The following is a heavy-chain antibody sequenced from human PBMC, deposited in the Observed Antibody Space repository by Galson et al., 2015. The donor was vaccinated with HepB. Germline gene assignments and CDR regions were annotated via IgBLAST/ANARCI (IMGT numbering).Heavy chain of an antibody. V-gene: IGHV3-48*03. Sequence: SLRLSCAASGFTFSSYNMNWVRQAPGKGLDWISYISATGTTIEYADSVKGRFIISRDNAKNSLYLQVNSLRVEDTAVYYCARDSRATFGEPNWFDPWGQGTLFIVSS. J-gene: IGHJ5*02. CDR3: ARDSRATFGEPNWFDP. D-gene: IGHD3-3*01. CDR1: GFTFSSYN. CDR2: ISATGTTI.